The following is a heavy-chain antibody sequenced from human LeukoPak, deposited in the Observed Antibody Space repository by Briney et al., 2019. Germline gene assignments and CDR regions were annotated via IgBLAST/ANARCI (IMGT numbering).Heavy chain of an antibody. CDR1: GGSISSSSYY. Sequence: SETLSLTCTVSGGSISSSSYYWGWIRQPPGKGLEWIGSIYYSGSTYYNPSLKSRVTISVDTSKNQFSLKLSSVTAADTAVYYCARARHYYYDSSGYSLPRPRGNFDYWGQGTLVTVSS. CDR2: IYYSGST. CDR3: ARARHYYYDSSGYSLPRPRGNFDY. D-gene: IGHD3-22*01. V-gene: IGHV4-39*01. J-gene: IGHJ4*02.